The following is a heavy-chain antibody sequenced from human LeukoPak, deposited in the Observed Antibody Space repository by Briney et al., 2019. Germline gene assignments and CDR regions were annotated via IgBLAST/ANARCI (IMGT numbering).Heavy chain of an antibody. J-gene: IGHJ4*02. CDR2: IRGGGENT. CDR1: GFTFSNCA. V-gene: IGHV3-23*01. D-gene: IGHD2-15*01. Sequence: GGSLRLSCAASGFTFSNCAMSWVRQAPGKGLEWVSAIRGGGENTYYADSVKGRFTISRDNSKDTLSLQMNSLRAEDTAVYYCAKISWDGRGTFYWGQGTLVTVSS. CDR3: AKISWDGRGTFY.